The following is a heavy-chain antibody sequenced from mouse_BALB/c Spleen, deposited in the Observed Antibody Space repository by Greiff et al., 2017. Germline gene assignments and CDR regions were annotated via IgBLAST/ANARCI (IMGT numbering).Heavy chain of an antibody. J-gene: IGHJ3*01. V-gene: IGHV1-54*01. D-gene: IGHD2-1*01. CDR1: GYAFTNYL. Sequence: VQLQQSGAELVRPGTSVKVSCKASGYAFTNYLIEWVKQRPGQGLEWIGVINPGSGGTNYNEKFKGKATLTADKSSSTAYMQLSSLTSDDSAVYFCARNGNYKFAYWGQGTLVTVSA. CDR2: INPGSGGT. CDR3: ARNGNYKFAY.